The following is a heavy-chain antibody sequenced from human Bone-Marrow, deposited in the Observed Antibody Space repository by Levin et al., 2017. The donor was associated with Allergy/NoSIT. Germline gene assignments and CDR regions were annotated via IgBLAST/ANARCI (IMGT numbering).Heavy chain of an antibody. D-gene: IGHD3-3*01. CDR1: SGSISSLDYY. J-gene: IGHJ4*02. CDR3: SSAQGFWSGYHVDY. CDR2: IHNSGTT. Sequence: SETLSLTCTVSSGSISSLDYYWTWIRRPPGKGLEWIGYIHNSGTTYYNPSLESRLSMSIDTSRNHFSLNLGSVTVAGPAVYYCSSAQGFWSGYHVDYWGQGARVTVSS. V-gene: IGHV4-30-4*08.